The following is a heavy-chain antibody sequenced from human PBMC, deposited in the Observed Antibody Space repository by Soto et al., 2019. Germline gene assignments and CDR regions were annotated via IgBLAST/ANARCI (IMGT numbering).Heavy chain of an antibody. CDR2: IYPGDSDS. J-gene: IGHJ4*02. Sequence: PGVSPEIACQGSGCNFANYWIAWVRETPGKGLEWMGIIYPGDSDSIYSPSFQGQVTTSVDKSTNSAYLQWRSLKASDSALYYCASAHVITFAEISDPSLFDYWGQGTQVTVSS. CDR3: ASAHVITFAEISDPSLFDY. D-gene: IGHD3-16*01. CDR1: GCNFANYW. V-gene: IGHV5-51*01.